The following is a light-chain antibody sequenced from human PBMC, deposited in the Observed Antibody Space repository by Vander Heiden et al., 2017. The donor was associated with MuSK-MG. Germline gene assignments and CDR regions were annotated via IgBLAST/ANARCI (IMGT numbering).Light chain of an antibody. CDR2: EVS. CDR1: QSLLHSNGKTY. J-gene: IGKJ1*01. CDR3: MQSIQAART. Sequence: DIVMTPTPLSLSVTPGQPASISCKSSQSLLHSNGKTYFYWHLQKPGQSPQPLIYEVSNRLSGVPDRFSGSGSGTDFTLKISRVEAEDVGVYYCMQSIQAARTFGQGTKVEIK. V-gene: IGKV2D-29*02.